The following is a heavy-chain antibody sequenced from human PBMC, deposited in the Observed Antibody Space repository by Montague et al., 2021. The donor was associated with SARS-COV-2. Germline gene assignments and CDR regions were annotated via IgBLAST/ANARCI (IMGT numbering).Heavy chain of an antibody. J-gene: IGHJ3*01. CDR3: ARLKRYFDSSGSPPAFDF. CDR1: GGSITNNIDY. V-gene: IGHV4-39*02. CDR2: IYYTGNT. Sequence: SETLSLTCTVSGGSITNNIDYWAWIRQPPGKGLEWIGSIYYTGNTYYNPSLKSQVTISVVTSKNHFTLKLSSVTAAETAVYYCARLKRYFDSSGSPPAFDFWGQGTKVTVSS. D-gene: IGHD3-22*01.